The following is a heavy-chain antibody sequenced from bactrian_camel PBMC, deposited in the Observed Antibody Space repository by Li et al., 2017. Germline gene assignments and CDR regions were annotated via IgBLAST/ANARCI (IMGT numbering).Heavy chain of an antibody. D-gene: IGHD6*01. Sequence: HVQLVESGGGSVQPGESLRLSCVTFELTMSDAFMGWFRQNPGKEREAVAAISPGSVSTYYADSVKGRFTASRDNAKNTVDLQVNSLKPEDTAMYYCATRPCGRSWYDFGYWGQGTQVTV. CDR2: ISPGSVST. V-gene: IGHV3S60*01. J-gene: IGHJ6*01. CDR1: ELTMSDAF. CDR3: ATRPCGRSWYDFGY.